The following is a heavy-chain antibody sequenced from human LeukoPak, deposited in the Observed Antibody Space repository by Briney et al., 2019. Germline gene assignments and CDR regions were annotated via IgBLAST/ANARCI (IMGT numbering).Heavy chain of an antibody. Sequence: GGSLRLSCAASGFTFSSYAMSWGRQARGKGLEWVSAISGSGGSTYYADSVKGRFTISRDNSKNTLYLQMTSLRAEDTAVYYCANLAVADAFDIWGQGTMVTVSS. CDR3: ANLAVADAFDI. CDR2: ISGSGGST. CDR1: GFTFSSYA. D-gene: IGHD6-19*01. J-gene: IGHJ3*02. V-gene: IGHV3-23*01.